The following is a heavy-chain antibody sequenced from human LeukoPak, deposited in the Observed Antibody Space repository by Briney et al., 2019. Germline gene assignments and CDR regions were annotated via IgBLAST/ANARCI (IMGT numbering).Heavy chain of an antibody. D-gene: IGHD3-16*01. V-gene: IGHV4-30-2*01. CDR1: GGSISSGGYS. J-gene: IGHJ4*02. Sequence: SSQTLSLTCAVSGGSISSGGYSGSWIRQPPGKSLEWTGYIYHSGSTYYNPSLKSRVTISVDRSNNQFSLKLTSVTAADTAVYYCARLRRLYFDYWGQGTLVTGSS. CDR3: ARLRRLYFDY. CDR2: IYHSGST.